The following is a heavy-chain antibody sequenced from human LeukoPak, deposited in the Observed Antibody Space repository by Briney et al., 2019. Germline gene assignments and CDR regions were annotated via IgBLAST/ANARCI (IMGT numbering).Heavy chain of an antibody. V-gene: IGHV1-2*04. D-gene: IGHD7-27*01. CDR2: INPNSGGT. Sequence: GASVKVSCKASGYTFTGYYMHWVRQAPGQGLEWMGWINPNSGGTNYAQKFQGWVTMTRDTSISTAYMELSRLRPDDTAVYYCARANWAYYFDYWGQGTLVTVSS. CDR1: GYTFTGYY. J-gene: IGHJ4*02. CDR3: ARANWAYYFDY.